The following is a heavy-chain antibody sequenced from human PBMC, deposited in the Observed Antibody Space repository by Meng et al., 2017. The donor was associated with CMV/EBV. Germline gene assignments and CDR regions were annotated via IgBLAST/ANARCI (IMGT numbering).Heavy chain of an antibody. J-gene: IGHJ6*02. D-gene: IGHD2-2*01. CDR3: ARVVGYCSSTSCSEQYDVWSGSLNYYYYYGMDV. CDR2: IYYSGST. V-gene: IGHV4-39*07. Sequence: SETLSLTCTVSGGSISSSSYYWGWLRPPPGNGLECIGSIYYSGSTYYNPSLKSRVTISVDTSKNQFSLKLSSVTAADTAVYYCARVVGYCSSTSCSEQYDVWSGSLNYYYYYGMDVWGQGTTVTVSS. CDR1: GGSISSSSYY.